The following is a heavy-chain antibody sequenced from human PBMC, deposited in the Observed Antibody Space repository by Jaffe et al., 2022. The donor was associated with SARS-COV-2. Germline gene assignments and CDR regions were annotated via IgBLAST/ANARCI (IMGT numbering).Heavy chain of an antibody. V-gene: IGHV3-9*01. CDR1: GSTFDDYA. D-gene: IGHD5-12*01. CDR3: AKDKHRYSDYDTPSGFDY. Sequence: EVQLVESGGGLVQPGRSLRLSCAASGSTFDDYAMHWVRQAPGKGLEWVSGISWNSGSIDYADSVKGRFTISRDNAKNSLYLQMNSLRAEDTGLYYCAKDKHRYSDYDTPSGFDYWGQGTLVTVSS. CDR2: ISWNSGSI. J-gene: IGHJ4*02.